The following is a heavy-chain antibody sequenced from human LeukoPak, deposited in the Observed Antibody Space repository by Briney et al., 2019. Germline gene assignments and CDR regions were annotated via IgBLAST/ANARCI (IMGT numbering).Heavy chain of an antibody. CDR3: VRETSYRFDP. Sequence: GGSLRLSCAASGFTFSSYWMNWVRQAPGKGLVWVSSIKSDGSRTTYADSVKGRFTISRDNAKNSLYLQMNSPGDEDTAVYYCVRETSYRFDPWGQGTLVIVSS. CDR1: GFTFSSYW. V-gene: IGHV3-74*01. J-gene: IGHJ5*02. CDR2: IKSDGSRT.